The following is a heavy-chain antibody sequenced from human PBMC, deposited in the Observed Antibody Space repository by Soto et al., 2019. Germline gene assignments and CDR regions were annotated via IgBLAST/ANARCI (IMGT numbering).Heavy chain of an antibody. Sequence: SETLSLTCNVSGRSMISYYWSWIRQPAGKGLEWIGRVYTGGNTNYNPSLKSRVTMSVDTSKSQFSLSLTSVTAADTAVYYCAREGDDRHFFFDSWGQGTLVTVSS. CDR2: VYTGGNT. V-gene: IGHV4-4*07. J-gene: IGHJ4*02. CDR3: AREGDDRHFFFDS. D-gene: IGHD3-3*02. CDR1: GRSMISYY.